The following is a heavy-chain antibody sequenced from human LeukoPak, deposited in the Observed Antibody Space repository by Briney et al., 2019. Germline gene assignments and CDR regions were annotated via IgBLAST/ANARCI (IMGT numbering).Heavy chain of an antibody. Sequence: ASVKVSCKASGYTFTSYYMHWVRQAPGQGLEWMGIINPSGGSTSYARKFQGRVTMTRDMSTSTVYMELSSLRSEDTAVYYCARDERLWFGDIYYYMDVWGKGTTVTVSS. CDR2: INPSGGST. CDR1: GYTFTSYY. V-gene: IGHV1-46*01. CDR3: ARDERLWFGDIYYYMDV. D-gene: IGHD3-10*01. J-gene: IGHJ6*03.